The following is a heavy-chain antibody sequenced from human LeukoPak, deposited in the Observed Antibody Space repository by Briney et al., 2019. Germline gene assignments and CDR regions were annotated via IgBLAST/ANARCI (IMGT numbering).Heavy chain of an antibody. V-gene: IGHV5-51*01. Sequence: GESLKISCKGSGYSFTSYWIGWVRQMPGKGLEWMGIIYPGDSDTRYSPSFQGQVTISADKSISTAYLQWSSLKALDTAVYYCARRVVVAATSLYYFDYWGQGTLVTVPS. CDR3: ARRVVVAATSLYYFDY. CDR2: IYPGDSDT. CDR1: GYSFTSYW. J-gene: IGHJ4*02. D-gene: IGHD2-15*01.